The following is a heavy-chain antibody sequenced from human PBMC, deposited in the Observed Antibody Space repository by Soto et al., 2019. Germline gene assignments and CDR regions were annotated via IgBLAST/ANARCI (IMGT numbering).Heavy chain of an antibody. D-gene: IGHD5-18*01. CDR2: IYYIGTT. V-gene: IGHV4-30-4*01. J-gene: IGHJ5*01. CDR3: ARGGTCSGLMT. CDR1: GDSIGSGDYY. Sequence: QVQLQESGPRLVKPSQTLSLTCTVSGDSIGSGDYYWTWIRQPQGKGLEWIGYIYYIGTTFYNPSLESRVNISVDTSKNPFSPGVPSVTAANTAVYYWARGGTCSGLMTWGHGTLITVSS.